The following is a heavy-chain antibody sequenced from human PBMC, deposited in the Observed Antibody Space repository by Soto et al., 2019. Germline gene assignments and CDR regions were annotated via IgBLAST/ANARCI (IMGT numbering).Heavy chain of an antibody. CDR2: ISAYNGNT. Sequence: QVQLVQSGAEVKKPGASVKVSCKASGYTFTSYGISWVRQAPGQGLEWMGWISAYNGNTNYAQKLQGRVTMTTDTSTSTADMELRSLRSDDTAVYYCAREVRDYDFWRTFDYWGQGTLVTVSS. CDR1: GYTFTSYG. J-gene: IGHJ4*02. CDR3: AREVRDYDFWRTFDY. D-gene: IGHD3-3*01. V-gene: IGHV1-18*04.